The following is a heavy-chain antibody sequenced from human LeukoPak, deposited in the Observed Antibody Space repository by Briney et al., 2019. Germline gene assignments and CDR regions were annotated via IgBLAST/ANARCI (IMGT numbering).Heavy chain of an antibody. D-gene: IGHD2-2*01. J-gene: IGHJ4*02. V-gene: IGHV1-69*06. Sequence: ASVKVSCKASGYTFTSYGISWVRQAPGQGLEWMGGIIPIFGTANYAQKFQGRVTITADKSTSTAYMELSSLRSEDTAVYYCARGVVPAARGVFDYWGQGTLVTVSS. CDR1: GYTFTSYG. CDR2: IIPIFGTA. CDR3: ARGVVPAARGVFDY.